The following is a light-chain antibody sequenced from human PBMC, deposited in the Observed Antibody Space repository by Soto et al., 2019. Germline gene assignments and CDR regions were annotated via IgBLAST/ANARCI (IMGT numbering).Light chain of an antibody. Sequence: QSVLTQPPSASGTPGQRVTISCSGSRSSVGSNTVNWYQHLPGTAPKLLIYSNNHRPSGVPDRFSASKAGASASLAISGLQSEDEGDYYCAAWDDSLSGLYVFGTGTKLTVL. CDR3: AAWDDSLSGLYV. J-gene: IGLJ1*01. CDR1: RSSVGSNT. CDR2: SNN. V-gene: IGLV1-44*01.